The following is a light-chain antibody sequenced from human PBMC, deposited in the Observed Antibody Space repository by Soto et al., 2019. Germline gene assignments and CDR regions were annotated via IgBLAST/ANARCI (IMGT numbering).Light chain of an antibody. V-gene: IGKV1-5*03. J-gene: IGKJ4*01. CDR3: QQYNTYLT. CDR1: QSISSW. Sequence: DIQMTQSPSTLSASVGDRVTITCRASQSISSWLAGYQQKPGKAPKLLIYKASSLESGVPSRFSGSGSWTEFTLTLSSLQPDDFATYYCQQYNTYLTFGGGTKVEIK. CDR2: KAS.